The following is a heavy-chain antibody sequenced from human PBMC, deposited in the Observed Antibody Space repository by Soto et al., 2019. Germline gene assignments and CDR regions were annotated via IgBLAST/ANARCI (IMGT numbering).Heavy chain of an antibody. CDR2: IIPIFGTA. CDR3: ASGEYYYDRSDYGERQPRRLYAQDV. CDR1: GGTLSSYV. Sequence: SVKVSCKASGGTLSSYVISWVRQAPGQGLEWMGGIIPIFGTANYAQRFQGRVTITADESTSTAYMELSSLRSQDTAVYYCASGEYYYDRSDYGERQPRRLYAQDVSSQGTTDIVSS. V-gene: IGHV1-69*13. D-gene: IGHD3-22*01. J-gene: IGHJ6*02.